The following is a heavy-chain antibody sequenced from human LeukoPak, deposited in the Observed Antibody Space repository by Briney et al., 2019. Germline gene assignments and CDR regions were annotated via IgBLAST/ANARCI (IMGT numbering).Heavy chain of an antibody. CDR1: VHPLRLYR. D-gene: IGHD2-15*01. J-gene: IGHJ4*02. CDR2: ISSSSSYI. V-gene: IGHV3-21*01. Sequence: GGSLRLSCAACVHPLRLYRTKCVRQARGEGVEWVSSISSSSSYIYYAGAVKSRFTITKYHAKNSLELQMNKSRADDRVVYCGARSEGGEIVVLVAACFDYWGQGTLVTVSS. CDR3: ARSEGGEIVVLVAACFDY.